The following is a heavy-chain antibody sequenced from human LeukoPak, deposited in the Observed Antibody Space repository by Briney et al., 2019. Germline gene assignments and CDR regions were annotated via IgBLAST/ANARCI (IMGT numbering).Heavy chain of an antibody. Sequence: ASVKVSCKASGGTFSSYAISWVRQAPGQGLEWMGRIIPILGIANYAQKFQGRVTITADKSTSTAYMELSSLRSEDTAVYYCATRGTMILRGFSEYFQHWGQGTLVTVSS. CDR2: IIPILGIA. V-gene: IGHV1-69*04. CDR3: ATRGTMILRGFSEYFQH. J-gene: IGHJ1*01. CDR1: GGTFSSYA. D-gene: IGHD3-22*01.